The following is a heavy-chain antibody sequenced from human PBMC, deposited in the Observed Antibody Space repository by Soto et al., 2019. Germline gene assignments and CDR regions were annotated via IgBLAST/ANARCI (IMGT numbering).Heavy chain of an antibody. V-gene: IGHV5-10-1*01. CDR1: GYLFTNYW. CDR3: AKYSSGVVDV. J-gene: IGHJ6*02. D-gene: IGHD3-22*01. Sequence: PGESLKISCKASGYLFTNYWIIWVRQMPGKGLEWMGKIDPSNSYTDYNPSIQGHFTISVDGAISTAYLQWGSLEASDAAMYYCAKYSSGVVDVWGQGTTVTVSS. CDR2: IDPSNSYT.